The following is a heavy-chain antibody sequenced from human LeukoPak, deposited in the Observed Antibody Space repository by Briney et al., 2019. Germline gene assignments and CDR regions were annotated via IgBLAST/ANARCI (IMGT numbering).Heavy chain of an antibody. CDR1: GGTFSIYA. D-gene: IGHD3-22*01. CDR3: ARGGDSCGYHTSYYFDY. Sequence: GASVKVSCKASGGTFSIYAINWVRQAPGQGLEWMGGIIPIFATANYAQKFQGRVTITADESTSTAYMQLSSLRSEDTAVYYCARGGDSCGYHTSYYFDYWGQGTLVTVSS. CDR2: IIPIFATA. V-gene: IGHV1-69*13. J-gene: IGHJ4*02.